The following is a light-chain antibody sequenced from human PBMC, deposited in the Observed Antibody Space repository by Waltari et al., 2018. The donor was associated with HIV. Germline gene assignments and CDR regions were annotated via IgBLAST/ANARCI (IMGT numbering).Light chain of an antibody. J-gene: IGLJ2*01. Sequence: QSVLTQPPSVSGAPGQRVTISCTGSSSNIGAGYDVHWYQQLPGTAPKLLIYGNPTRPSGVPDRFSGAKSGTSPSLAITGLQAEDEADYYCQSYDSSLTGSVFGGGTKLTVL. V-gene: IGLV1-40*01. CDR2: GNP. CDR3: QSYDSSLTGSV. CDR1: SSNIGAGYD.